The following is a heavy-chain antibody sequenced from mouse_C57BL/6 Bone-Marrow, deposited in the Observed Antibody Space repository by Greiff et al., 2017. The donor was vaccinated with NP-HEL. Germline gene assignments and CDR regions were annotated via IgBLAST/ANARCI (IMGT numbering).Heavy chain of an antibody. J-gene: IGHJ3*01. CDR2: IYPRSGNT. V-gene: IGHV1-81*01. CDR1: GYTFTSYG. CDR3: ARYYYGSSQSAWFAY. D-gene: IGHD1-1*01. Sequence: VKLQESGAELARPGASVKLSCKASGYTFTSYGISWVKQRTGQGLEWIGEIYPRSGNTYYNEKFKGKATLTADKSSSTAYMELRSLTSEDSAVYFCARYYYGSSQSAWFAYWGQGTLVTVSA.